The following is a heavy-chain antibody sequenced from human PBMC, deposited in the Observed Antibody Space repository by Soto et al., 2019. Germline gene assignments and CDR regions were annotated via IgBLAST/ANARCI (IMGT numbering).Heavy chain of an antibody. CDR2: ISGSGGST. CDR1: GFTFSSYA. D-gene: IGHD3-10*01. V-gene: IGHV3-23*01. J-gene: IGHJ6*02. CDR3: ATGRGLYDYYGMDV. Sequence: EVQLLESGGGLVQPGGSLRLSCAASGFTFSSYAMSWVRQAPGKGLEWVSAISGSGGSTYYADSVKGRFTISRDNSXSTLYLQMNSLRAEDTAVYYCATGRGLYDYYGMDVWGQGTTVTVSS.